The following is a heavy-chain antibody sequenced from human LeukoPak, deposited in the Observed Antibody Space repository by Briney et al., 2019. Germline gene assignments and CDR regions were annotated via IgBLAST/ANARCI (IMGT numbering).Heavy chain of an antibody. Sequence: GGSLRLSCAASGFTFSSYWMSWVRQAPGKGLEWVAVISYDGSNKYYADSVKGRFTISRDNSKNTLYLQMNSLRAGDTAVYYCARVVLPPVTFDYWGQGTLVTVSS. CDR3: ARVVLPPVTFDY. V-gene: IGHV3-30-3*01. D-gene: IGHD2-21*02. CDR2: ISYDGSNK. CDR1: GFTFSSYW. J-gene: IGHJ4*02.